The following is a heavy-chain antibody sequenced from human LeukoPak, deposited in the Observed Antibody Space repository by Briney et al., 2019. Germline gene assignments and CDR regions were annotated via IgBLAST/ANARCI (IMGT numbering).Heavy chain of an antibody. V-gene: IGHV1-46*01. CDR2: INPSGGST. CDR3: ARGGYVVPAAIGDYYYYMDV. J-gene: IGHJ6*03. D-gene: IGHD2-2*01. Sequence: ASVKVSCKASGYTFTSYYMHWVRQAPGQGLEWMGIINPSGGSTSYAQKFQGRVTMTRDMSTSTVYMELSSLRSDDTAVYYCARGGYVVPAAIGDYYYYMDVWGKGTTVTVSS. CDR1: GYTFTSYY.